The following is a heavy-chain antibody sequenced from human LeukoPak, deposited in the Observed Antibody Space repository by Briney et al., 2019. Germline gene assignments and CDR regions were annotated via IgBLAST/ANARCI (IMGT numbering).Heavy chain of an antibody. D-gene: IGHD3-22*01. CDR2: IIPIFGTA. CDR1: GGTFSSYA. Sequence: SVKVSCKASGGTFSSYAISWVRQAPGQGLEWMGGIIPIFGTANYAQKFQGRVTITADESTSTAYMELRSLRSDDTAVYYCARVGGYYPNFDYWGQGTLVTVSS. V-gene: IGHV1-69*01. CDR3: ARVGGYYPNFDY. J-gene: IGHJ4*02.